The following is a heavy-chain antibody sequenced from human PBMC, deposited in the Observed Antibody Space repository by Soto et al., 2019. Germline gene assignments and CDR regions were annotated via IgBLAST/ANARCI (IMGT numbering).Heavy chain of an antibody. CDR1: GFTFSSYS. J-gene: IGHJ6*02. D-gene: IGHD1-1*01. Sequence: PGGSLRLSCAASGFTFSSYSMNWVRQAPGKGLEWVSSISSSSSYKYYADSVKGRFTISRDSAKNSLYLQMNSLRAEDTAVYYCARVGTTGMTSRYYAMDVWGQGTTVTVSS. CDR2: ISSSSSYK. V-gene: IGHV3-21*01. CDR3: ARVGTTGMTSRYYAMDV.